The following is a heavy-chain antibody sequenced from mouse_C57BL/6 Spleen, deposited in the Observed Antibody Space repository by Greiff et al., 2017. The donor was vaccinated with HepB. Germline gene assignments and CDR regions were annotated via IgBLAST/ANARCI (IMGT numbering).Heavy chain of an antibody. J-gene: IGHJ3*01. CDR3: ARQDYSNYVWFAY. CDR2: IYPGDGDT. Sequence: QVQLKESGPELVKPGASVKISCKASGYAFSSSWMNWVKQRPGKGLEWIGRIYPGDGDTNYNGKFKGKATLTAYNSSITAYMQLSSLTSEDSAVYLCARQDYSNYVWFAYWGQGTLVTVSA. CDR1: GYAFSSSW. V-gene: IGHV1-82*01. D-gene: IGHD2-5*01.